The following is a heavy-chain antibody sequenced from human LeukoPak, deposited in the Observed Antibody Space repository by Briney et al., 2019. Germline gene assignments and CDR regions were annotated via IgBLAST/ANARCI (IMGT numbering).Heavy chain of an antibody. CDR2: IYYSGST. D-gene: IGHD3-3*01. Sequence: PSETLSLTCSVSGGSISSNSYYWGWIRHSPGEGLEWIGSIYYSGSTYYNPSLKSRVIMSVDTSKNQFSLRLSSVTAADTAVYYCARHNYYNFWNALNWFDPWGQGTPVTVSS. V-gene: IGHV4-39*01. CDR1: GGSISSNSYY. CDR3: ARHNYYNFWNALNWFDP. J-gene: IGHJ5*02.